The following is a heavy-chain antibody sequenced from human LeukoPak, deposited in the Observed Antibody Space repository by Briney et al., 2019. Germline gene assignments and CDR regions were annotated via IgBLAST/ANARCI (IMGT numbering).Heavy chain of an antibody. D-gene: IGHD6-19*01. CDR2: IYHSGST. J-gene: IGHJ4*02. CDR1: GGSISSSSYY. Sequence: SETLSLTCTVSGGSISSSSYYWGWIRQPPGKGLEWIGSIYHSGSTYYNPSLKSRVTISVDTSKNQFSLKLSSVTAADTAVYYCAREDSAGWISFDYWGQGTLVTVSS. CDR3: AREDSAGWISFDY. V-gene: IGHV4-39*07.